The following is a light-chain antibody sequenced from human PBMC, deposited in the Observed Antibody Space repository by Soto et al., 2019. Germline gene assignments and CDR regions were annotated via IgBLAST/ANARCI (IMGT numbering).Light chain of an antibody. V-gene: IGLV1-40*01. CDR3: QSSDSSLSVHVV. J-gene: IGLJ2*01. CDR2: GNS. CDR1: SSNIGAGYD. Sequence: QSVLTQPPSVSGAPGQRVTISCTGSSSNIGAGYDVHWYQQLPGTAPKLLIYGNSNRPSGVPDRFSCSKSGTSASLAITGLQAEEEADDYCQSSDSSLSVHVVFGGGTKVTVL.